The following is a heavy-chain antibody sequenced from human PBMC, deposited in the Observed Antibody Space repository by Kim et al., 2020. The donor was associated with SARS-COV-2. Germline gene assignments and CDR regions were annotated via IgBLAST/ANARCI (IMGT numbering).Heavy chain of an antibody. Sequence: SETLSLTCAVYGGSFSGYYWSWIRQPPGKGLEWIGEINHSGSTNYNPSLKSRVTISVDTSKNQFSLKLSSVTAADTAVYYCARWRGLGRKQVVPAAKAWFDPWGQGTLVTVSS. CDR2: INHSGST. CDR1: GGSFSGYY. J-gene: IGHJ5*02. D-gene: IGHD2-2*01. V-gene: IGHV4-34*01. CDR3: ARWRGLGRKQVVPAAKAWFDP.